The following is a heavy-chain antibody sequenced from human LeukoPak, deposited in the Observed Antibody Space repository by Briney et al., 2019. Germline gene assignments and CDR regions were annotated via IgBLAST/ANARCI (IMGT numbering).Heavy chain of an antibody. D-gene: IGHD6-19*01. V-gene: IGHV4-39*07. CDR3: ARWIPYSSGWLLDY. CDR2: IYHSGRT. CDR1: GDSIGSKSYY. Sequence: PSETLSLTCTVSGDSIGSKSYYWGWIRQPPGKGLEWIGSIYHSGRTYYSPSLKSRVTISVDTSMNQMSLKLTSVTAADTAVYYCARWIPYSSGWLLDYWGQGTLVTVSS. J-gene: IGHJ4*02.